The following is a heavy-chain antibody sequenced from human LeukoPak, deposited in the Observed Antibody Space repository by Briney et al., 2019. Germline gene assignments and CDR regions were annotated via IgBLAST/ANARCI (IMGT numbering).Heavy chain of an antibody. CDR3: ARHPYRMYGGYVGWFDP. V-gene: IGHV4-4*02. J-gene: IGHJ5*02. Sequence: PSETLSLTCAVSGGSISSSNWWSWVRQPPGKGLEWIGEIYHSGSTNYNPSLKSRVTISVDKSKNQFSLKLSSVTAADTAVYYCARHPYRMYGGYVGWFDPWGQGTLVTVSS. CDR1: GGSISSSNW. D-gene: IGHD5-12*01. CDR2: IYHSGST.